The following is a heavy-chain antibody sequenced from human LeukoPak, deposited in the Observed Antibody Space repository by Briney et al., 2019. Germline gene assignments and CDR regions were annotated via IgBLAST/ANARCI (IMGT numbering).Heavy chain of an antibody. V-gene: IGHV4-59*11. CDR1: GGSMNAHH. CDR2: ILYTGST. D-gene: IGHD6-19*01. J-gene: IGHJ4*02. Sequence: PSETLSLTCTVSGGSMNAHHWSWIRQSPGKGLEWIAYILYTGSTNYNPSLESRVIISAGMSKNQFSLKLSSVTAADTAVYYCARKAVAGTYFDYWGQGTLVTVSS. CDR3: ARKAVAGTYFDY.